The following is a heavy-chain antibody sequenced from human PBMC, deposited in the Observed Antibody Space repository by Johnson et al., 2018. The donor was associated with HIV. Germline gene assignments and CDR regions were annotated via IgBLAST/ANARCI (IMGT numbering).Heavy chain of an antibody. J-gene: IGHJ3*02. V-gene: IGHV3-30*02. CDR1: GFTFSRYG. Sequence: QVQLVESGGGVVQPGGSLRLSCAASGFTFSRYGMHWVRQAPGTGLEWGAFIRYDGSNKYYADSVKGRFTISRDNSKNTLYLQMNSLRAEDTAVYYCARDRAWNYEGAFDIWGQGTMVTVSS. D-gene: IGHD1-7*01. CDR3: ARDRAWNYEGAFDI. CDR2: IRYDGSNK.